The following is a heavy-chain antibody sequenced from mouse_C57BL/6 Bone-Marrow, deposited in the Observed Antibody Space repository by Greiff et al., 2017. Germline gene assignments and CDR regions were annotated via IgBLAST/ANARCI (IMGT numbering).Heavy chain of an antibody. CDR2: IYPGNSDT. V-gene: IGHV1-5*01. D-gene: IGHD3-2*02. CDR3: TEDSSGYGWFAY. J-gene: IGHJ3*01. CDR1: GYTFTSYW. Sequence: EVQLQQSGTVLARPGASVKMSCKTSGYTFTSYWMHWVKQRPGQGLEWIGAIYPGNSDTSYNQKFKGKAKLTAVTSASTAYMELSSLTNEDSAVYYCTEDSSGYGWFAYWGQGTLVTVSA.